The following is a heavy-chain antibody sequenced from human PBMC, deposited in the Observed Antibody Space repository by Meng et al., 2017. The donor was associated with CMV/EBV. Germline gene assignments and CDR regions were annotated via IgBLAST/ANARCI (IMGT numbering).Heavy chain of an antibody. V-gene: IGHV4-34*01. J-gene: IGHJ5*02. D-gene: IGHD3-3*01. CDR1: GGSFSGYY. Sequence: QVQRQQWGAGLLKPSENLSLTCAVYGGSFSGYYWIWIRQPPGKGLEWIGEINHSGSTNYNPSLKSRVTISVDTSKNQFSLKLSSVTAADTAVYYCARGSRRLPRFNWFDPWGQGTLVTVSS. CDR2: INHSGST. CDR3: ARGSRRLPRFNWFDP.